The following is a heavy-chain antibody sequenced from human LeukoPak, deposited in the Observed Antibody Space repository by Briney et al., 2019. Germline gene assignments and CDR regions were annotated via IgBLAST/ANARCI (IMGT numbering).Heavy chain of an antibody. CDR1: GFTFSSYA. D-gene: IGHD3-10*01. CDR2: ISGSGGST. Sequence: GGSLRLSCAASGFTFSSYAMSWVRQAPGKGLEWVSTISGSGGSTYYADSVKGRFTISRDNSKNTLYLQMNSLRAEDTAVYYCAKGEKYYYGSGFDYWGQGTLVTVSS. J-gene: IGHJ4*02. CDR3: AKGEKYYYGSGFDY. V-gene: IGHV3-23*01.